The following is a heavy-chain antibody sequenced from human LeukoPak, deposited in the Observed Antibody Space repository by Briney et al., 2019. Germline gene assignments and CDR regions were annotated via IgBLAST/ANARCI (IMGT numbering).Heavy chain of an antibody. J-gene: IGHJ4*02. V-gene: IGHV3-15*01. CDR1: RFTFCNAW. CDR3: AIDEPNYAPYDFDY. CDR2: IKSKVDGETT. Sequence: PGGSLRLSCAASRFTFCNAWMNWVRQAPGKGLEWVGRIKSKVDGETTDYAAPVKGRFTISRDDSNNMVYLQMNSLKIEDTAVYYCAIDEPNYAPYDFDYWGQGTLVTVSS. D-gene: IGHD4/OR15-4a*01.